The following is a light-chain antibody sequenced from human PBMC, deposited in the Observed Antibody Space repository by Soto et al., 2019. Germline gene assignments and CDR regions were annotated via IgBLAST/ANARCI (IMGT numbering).Light chain of an antibody. Sequence: EVVMTQSPATLSVSPGERATLSCRVSQSVSSLLAWYQQKPGQAPRLLIYGASTRATGIPDRFSASGSGTEFALTISSLQSGDFAVYYCHQYNNWPLTFGGGTKVEIK. CDR1: QSVSSL. V-gene: IGKV3-15*01. CDR3: HQYNNWPLT. CDR2: GAS. J-gene: IGKJ4*01.